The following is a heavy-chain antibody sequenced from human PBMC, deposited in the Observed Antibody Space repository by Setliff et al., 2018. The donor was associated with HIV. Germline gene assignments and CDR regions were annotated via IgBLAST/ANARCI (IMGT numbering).Heavy chain of an antibody. D-gene: IGHD3-22*01. CDR3: ARDKPYDSSGYRTLYY. CDR1: GASMNSYY. CDR2: VFHTGTT. J-gene: IGHJ4*02. Sequence: SETLSLTCNISGASMNSYYWSWVRQSAGKGLEWIGHVFHTGTTYYNPSLKSRLTLSVDTSKNQFSLKLSSVTAADTAVYYCARDKPYDSSGYRTLYYWGQGTLVTVSS. V-gene: IGHV4-59*06.